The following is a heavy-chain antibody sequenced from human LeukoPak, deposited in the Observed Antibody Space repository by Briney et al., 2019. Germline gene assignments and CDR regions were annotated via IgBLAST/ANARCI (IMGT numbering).Heavy chain of an antibody. D-gene: IGHD1-26*01. V-gene: IGHV3-23*01. CDR3: AKPTSRVGASHFDY. CDR1: GFTFSSYA. Sequence: GGSLRLSCAGFGFTFSSYAMSWVRQAPGKGLEWVSAISGSGGSTYYADSVKGRFTISRDNSKNTLYLQMNSLRAEDTAAYYCAKPTSRVGASHFDYWGQGTLVTVSS. J-gene: IGHJ4*02. CDR2: ISGSGGST.